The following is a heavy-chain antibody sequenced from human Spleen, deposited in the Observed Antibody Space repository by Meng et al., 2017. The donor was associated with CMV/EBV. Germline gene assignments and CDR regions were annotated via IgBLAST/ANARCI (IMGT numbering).Heavy chain of an antibody. CDR1: GASFSGSS. J-gene: IGHJ5*02. CDR2: INHSGST. Sequence: VYGASFSGSSWSWIRQPPGKGLEWIGEINHSGSTNYNPSLKSRVTISVDTSKNQFSLKLSSVTAADTAVYYCASFGSGSYYKRRFDPWGQGTLVTVSS. CDR3: ASFGSGSYYKRRFDP. D-gene: IGHD3-10*01. V-gene: IGHV4-34*01.